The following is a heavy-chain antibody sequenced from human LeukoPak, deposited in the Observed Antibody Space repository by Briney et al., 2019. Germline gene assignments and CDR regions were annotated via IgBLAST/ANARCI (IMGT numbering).Heavy chain of an antibody. CDR3: ARDSERASSGWYMAWIQED. J-gene: IGHJ4*02. V-gene: IGHV1-18*01. CDR2: ISAYNGNT. D-gene: IGHD6-19*01. Sequence: ASVKVSCKASGYTFTSYGISWVRQAPGQGLEWMGWISAYNGNTNYAQKLQGRVTMTTDTSTSTAYMGLRSLRSDDTAVYYCARDSERASSGWYMAWIQEDWGQGTLVTVSS. CDR1: GYTFTSYG.